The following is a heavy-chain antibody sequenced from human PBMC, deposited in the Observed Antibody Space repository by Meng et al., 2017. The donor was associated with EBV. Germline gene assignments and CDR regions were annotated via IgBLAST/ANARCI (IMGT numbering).Heavy chain of an antibody. V-gene: IGHV1-3*01. J-gene: IGHJ4*02. D-gene: IGHD3-10*01. CDR3: ARDGGYYYGSGSYYFDY. CDR2: INAGNGNT. Sequence: QVQLVQSGAEVKKPGASVKVSCKASGYTFTSYAMHWVRQAPGQRLEWMGWINAGNGNTKYSQKFQGRVTITRDTSASTAYMELSSLRSEDTAVYYCARDGGYYYGSGSYYFDYWGQGTLVTASS. CDR1: GYTFTSYA.